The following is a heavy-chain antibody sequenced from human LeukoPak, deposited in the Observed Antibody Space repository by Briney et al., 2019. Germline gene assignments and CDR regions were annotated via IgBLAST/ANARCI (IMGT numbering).Heavy chain of an antibody. V-gene: IGHV5-51*01. Sequence: GESLKISCKGSAYSFTNYWIAWVRQMPGKGLEWMAMIYPGDSDTRYSPSFQGQVTISHDKSITTAYLQWSSLKASDTAMYYCARLLPDYSTSWKGGYFDHWGQGTLVTVSS. CDR2: IYPGDSDT. CDR1: AYSFTNYW. D-gene: IGHD6-13*01. CDR3: ARLLPDYSTSWKGGYFDH. J-gene: IGHJ4*02.